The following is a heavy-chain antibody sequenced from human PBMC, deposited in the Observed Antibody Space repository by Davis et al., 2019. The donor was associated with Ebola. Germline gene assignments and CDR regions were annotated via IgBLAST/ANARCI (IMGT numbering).Heavy chain of an antibody. D-gene: IGHD4-11*01. CDR2: ISSSGSTI. Sequence: GGSLRLSCAASGFTFSSYEMNWVRQAPGKGLEWVSYISSSGSTIYYAASVKGRFTISRDNAKNSLYLQLNSLRAEDTAVYYCARDRAVTTILVYYYYGMDVWGQGTTVTVSS. CDR3: ARDRAVTTILVYYYYGMDV. J-gene: IGHJ6*02. V-gene: IGHV3-48*03. CDR1: GFTFSSYE.